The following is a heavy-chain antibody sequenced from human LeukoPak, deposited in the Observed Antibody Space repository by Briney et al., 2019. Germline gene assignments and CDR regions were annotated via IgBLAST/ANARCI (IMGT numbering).Heavy chain of an antibody. Sequence: SETLSLTCTVSGGSISSYYWSWIRQPPGKGLEWIGYIYYSGSTNYNPSLKSRVTISVDTSKNQFSLKLSSVTAADTAVYYCARRLGSIVVVTAASKRREGYSYGWDYYMDVGGKGTTVTVSS. J-gene: IGHJ6*03. CDR2: IYYSGST. V-gene: IGHV4-59*01. D-gene: IGHD2-2*01. CDR3: ARRLGSIVVVTAASKRREGYSYGWDYYMDV. CDR1: GGSISSYY.